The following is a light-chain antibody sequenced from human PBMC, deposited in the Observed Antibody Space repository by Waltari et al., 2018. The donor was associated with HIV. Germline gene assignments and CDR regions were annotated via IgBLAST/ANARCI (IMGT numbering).Light chain of an antibody. V-gene: IGKV3-15*01. J-gene: IGKJ3*01. Sequence: EIVMTQSPATLSVSPGERATLSCRASQSVRSGLAWYQQKPGQPPRLLIYAASTRATGIPARFSGSGSGTEFTLTISSLQSEDFAVYYCQQYNNWPFTFGPGTKVDIK. CDR3: QQYNNWPFT. CDR2: AAS. CDR1: QSVRSG.